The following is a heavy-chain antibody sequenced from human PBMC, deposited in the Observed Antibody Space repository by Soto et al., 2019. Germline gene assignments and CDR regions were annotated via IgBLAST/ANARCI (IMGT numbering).Heavy chain of an antibody. Sequence: GGSLRLSCAASGFTFSTYAMSWVRQAPGKGLEWVSVISGSGGSSYYAASVKGRFTISRDNSKNTLFLQMNGLRAEDTAVYYCAKVTKRAAAGRYEXXXXXXXXXXQXTTVTVSS. V-gene: IGHV3-23*01. CDR1: GFTFSTYA. J-gene: IGHJ6*02. CDR2: ISGSGGSS. CDR3: AKVTKRAAAGRYEXXXXXXXX. D-gene: IGHD6-13*01.